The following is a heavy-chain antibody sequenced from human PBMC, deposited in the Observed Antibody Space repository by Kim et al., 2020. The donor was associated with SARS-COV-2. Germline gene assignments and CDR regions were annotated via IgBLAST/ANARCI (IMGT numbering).Heavy chain of an antibody. Sequence: AEPVEGRLTRSRESSKNTIYLQRNSLRPEDTAVYYCARPNSVSYSWGFDSWGQGTLVTVSS. CDR3: ARPNSVSYSWGFDS. V-gene: IGHV3-30*01. J-gene: IGHJ4*02. D-gene: IGHD3-10*01.